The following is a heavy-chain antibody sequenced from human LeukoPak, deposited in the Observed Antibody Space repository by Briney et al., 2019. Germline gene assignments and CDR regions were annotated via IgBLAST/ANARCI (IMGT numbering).Heavy chain of an antibody. D-gene: IGHD1-20*01. CDR1: GFTFRTYE. CDR2: ISGSGSTI. V-gene: IGHV3-48*03. CDR3: VRDPGITGTSY. J-gene: IGHJ4*02. Sequence: GGSLRLSCAASGFTFRTYEMNWVRQAPGKGLEWVSYISGSGSTIYYTDSVKGRFTISRDNAKNSLYLQMNSLRAEDTAIYYCVRDPGITGTSYWGQGTLVTVSS.